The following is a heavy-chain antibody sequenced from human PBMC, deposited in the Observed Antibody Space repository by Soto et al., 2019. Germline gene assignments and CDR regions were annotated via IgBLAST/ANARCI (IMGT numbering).Heavy chain of an antibody. CDR2: IYYSGST. Sequence: SETLSLTCTVSGGSISSYYWSWIRQPPGKGLEWIGYIYYSGSTNYNPSLKSRVTISVDTSKNQFSLKLSSVTAADTAVYYCARDLAVAGHRGWFDPWGQGTLVTVSS. J-gene: IGHJ5*02. CDR1: GGSISSYY. V-gene: IGHV4-59*01. CDR3: ARDLAVAGHRGWFDP. D-gene: IGHD6-19*01.